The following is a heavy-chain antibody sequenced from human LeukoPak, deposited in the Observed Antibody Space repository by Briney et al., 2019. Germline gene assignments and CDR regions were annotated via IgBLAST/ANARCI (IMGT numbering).Heavy chain of an antibody. D-gene: IGHD3-9*01. Sequence: AGGSLRLSCAASGFTFSSYEMNWVRQAPGKGLEWVADICYDGSNKYYADSVKGRFTISRDNSKNTLYLQMSSLRAEDTAVYYCARTMRPILTGYYSLDYWGQGTLVTVSS. J-gene: IGHJ4*02. V-gene: IGHV3-33*08. CDR2: ICYDGSNK. CDR1: GFTFSSYE. CDR3: ARTMRPILTGYYSLDY.